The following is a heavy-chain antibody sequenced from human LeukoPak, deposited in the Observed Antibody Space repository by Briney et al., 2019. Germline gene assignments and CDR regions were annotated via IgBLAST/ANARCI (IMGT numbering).Heavy chain of an antibody. CDR3: ARVASDSSGWYHFDY. Sequence: PGGSLRLSCAASGFTFDDYAMHWVRQAPGKGLEWVSLISGDGGSTYYADSVKGRFTISRDNSKNSLYLQMNSLRAEDTAMYYCARVASDSSGWYHFDYWGQGTLVTVSS. CDR1: GFTFDDYA. D-gene: IGHD6-19*01. V-gene: IGHV3-43*02. J-gene: IGHJ4*02. CDR2: ISGDGGST.